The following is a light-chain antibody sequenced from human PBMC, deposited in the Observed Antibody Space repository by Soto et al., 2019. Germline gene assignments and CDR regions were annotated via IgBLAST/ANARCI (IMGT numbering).Light chain of an antibody. Sequence: QSVLTQPPSVSGAPGQRVTISCTGSSSNIGAGYDVHWYQQLPGTAPKLLIYGNNNRPSGVPDRFSGSKSGTSASLAITGLQAEDEAYYYCQSYDSSLSASIFGGGTKLTVL. CDR2: GNN. CDR3: QSYDSSLSASI. V-gene: IGLV1-40*01. CDR1: SSNIGAGYD. J-gene: IGLJ2*01.